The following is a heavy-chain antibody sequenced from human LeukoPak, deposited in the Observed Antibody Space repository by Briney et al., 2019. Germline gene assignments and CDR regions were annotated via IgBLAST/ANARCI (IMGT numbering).Heavy chain of an antibody. J-gene: IGHJ4*02. CDR1: GFTFSSYG. D-gene: IGHD1-14*01. CDR2: IWYDGSDR. CDR3: ARDTTTLLAFDY. V-gene: IGHV3-33*01. Sequence: GGSLRLSCAASGFTFSSYGMHWDRQAPGKGLEWVAVIWYDGSDRYYADSVKGRFTISRDNSKNTLYLQMNSLRAEDTAMYYCARDTTTLLAFDYWGQGTLVTVSS.